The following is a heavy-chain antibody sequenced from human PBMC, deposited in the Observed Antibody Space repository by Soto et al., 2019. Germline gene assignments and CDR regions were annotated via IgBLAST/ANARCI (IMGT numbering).Heavy chain of an antibody. CDR1: GFTGSNAW. CDR3: TTDSIFGVVITDYYYLDV. J-gene: IGHJ6*03. V-gene: IGHV3-15*01. D-gene: IGHD3-3*01. Sequence: EVQLVESGGGLVKPGGSLRLSCAASGFTGSNAWMSWGRQAPGKGLEWVGRIKSKTDGGTTDYAAPVKGRFTSSRDDSKNTPHLQMNRLKTEDTAVYYCTTDSIFGVVITDYYYLDVWGKGTTVTVSS. CDR2: IKSKTDGGTT.